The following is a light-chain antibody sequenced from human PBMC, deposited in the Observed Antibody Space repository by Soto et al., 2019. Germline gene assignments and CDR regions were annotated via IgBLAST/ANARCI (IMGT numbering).Light chain of an antibody. J-gene: IGLJ1*01. Sequence: QSVLTQPASVSGYPGQSITISCTGTSSDVGGYNYVSWYQQHPGKAPKLMIYDVSNRPSGVCNRFSGSKSGNTASLTISGLQAEDEADYYCSSYTSSSTPFLFGTGTKLTVL. CDR2: DVS. CDR3: SSYTSSSTPFL. V-gene: IGLV2-14*01. CDR1: SSDVGGYNY.